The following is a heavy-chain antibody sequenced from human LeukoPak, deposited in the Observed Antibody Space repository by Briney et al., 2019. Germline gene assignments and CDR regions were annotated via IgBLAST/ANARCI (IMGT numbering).Heavy chain of an antibody. V-gene: IGHV3-21*01. J-gene: IGHJ3*02. CDR2: ISSSSSYI. D-gene: IGHD3-22*01. Sequence: GGSLRLSCAASGFTFSSYSMNWVRQAPGKGLEWVSSISSSSSYIYYAVSVKGRFTISRDNAKNSLHLQMNSLRAEDTAVYYCARDPYYYESSGYFFGAFDIWGQGTMVTVSS. CDR3: ARDPYYYESSGYFFGAFDI. CDR1: GFTFSSYS.